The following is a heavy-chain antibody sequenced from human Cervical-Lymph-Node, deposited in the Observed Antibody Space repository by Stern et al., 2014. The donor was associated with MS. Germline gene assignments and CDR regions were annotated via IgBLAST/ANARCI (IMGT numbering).Heavy chain of an antibody. CDR2: IYPGDSDT. D-gene: IGHD2-15*01. Sequence: MQLVQSGAEVKKPGESLAISCECSGYTFTTYWIGWVRQVPGKGLEWMGSIYPGDSDTTYNPSIEGQVTISAAKSSSTASLQWSSLKASDTAVYYCARGIWSFDLWGQGTLVTVSS. V-gene: IGHV5-51*01. CDR3: ARGIWSFDL. J-gene: IGHJ5*02. CDR1: GYTFTTYW.